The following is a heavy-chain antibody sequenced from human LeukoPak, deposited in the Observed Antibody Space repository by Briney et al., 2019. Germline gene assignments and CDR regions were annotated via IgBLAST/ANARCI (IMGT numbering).Heavy chain of an antibody. D-gene: IGHD4-17*01. CDR1: GFTLSSYA. CDR3: AKGIRSSVTKLNYFDY. J-gene: IGHJ4*02. V-gene: IGHV3-23*01. CDR2: FSGSGGST. Sequence: GGSLRLSCVASGFTLSSYAMSWVRQAPGKGLEWVSAFSGSGGSTYSADSVKGRFTISRDNSKNTLYLQMNRLRAEDTAVYYCAKGIRSSVTKLNYFDYWGQGTLVTVSS.